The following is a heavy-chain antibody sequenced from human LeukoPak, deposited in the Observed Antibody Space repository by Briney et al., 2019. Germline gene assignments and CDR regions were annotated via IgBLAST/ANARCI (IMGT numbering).Heavy chain of an antibody. J-gene: IGHJ3*02. CDR1: GFTLSTYG. CDR2: ISYDGNSK. CDR3: AADPGLRFLEWVTYDAFDI. Sequence: GGSLRLSCAASGFTLSTYGMHWVRQAPGKGLEWVAMISYDGNSKQYADFVKGRFTISRDNSKNTLYLQMNSLRTEDTAVYYCAADPGLRFLEWVTYDAFDIWGQGTMVTVSS. D-gene: IGHD3-3*01. V-gene: IGHV3-30*03.